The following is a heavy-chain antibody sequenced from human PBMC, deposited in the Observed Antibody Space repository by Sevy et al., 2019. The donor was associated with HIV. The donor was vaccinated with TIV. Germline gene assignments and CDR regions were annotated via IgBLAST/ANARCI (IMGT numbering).Heavy chain of an antibody. Sequence: GGSLRLSCAASGFTFSSYGMHWVRQAPGKGLEWVAVIWYDGSNKYYAHSVKGRFTISRDNSKNTLYLQMNSLRAEDTAVYYCARSHPGIAAAVSEMDVWGKGTTVTVSS. J-gene: IGHJ6*04. V-gene: IGHV3-33*01. CDR3: ARSHPGIAAAVSEMDV. CDR1: GFTFSSYG. D-gene: IGHD6-13*01. CDR2: IWYDGSNK.